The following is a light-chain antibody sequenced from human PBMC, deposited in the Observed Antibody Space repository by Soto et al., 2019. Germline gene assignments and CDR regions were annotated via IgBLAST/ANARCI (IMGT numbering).Light chain of an antibody. J-gene: IGKJ2*01. Sequence: DVVMTQSPLSLPVTLGQPASISCRSSQSLVYSDGNTYLNWFQQRPGQSPRRLIFKVSNRDSGVPAIFSGSGSGSDFTRKISRVEAADVGVYYCMQGTHPYSFGEGTKLEIK. CDR3: MQGTHPYS. CDR1: QSLVYSDGNTY. CDR2: KVS. V-gene: IGKV2-30*01.